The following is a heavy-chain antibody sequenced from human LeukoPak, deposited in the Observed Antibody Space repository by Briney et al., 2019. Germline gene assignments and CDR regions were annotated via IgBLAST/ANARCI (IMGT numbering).Heavy chain of an antibody. CDR3: ARAESGSLDY. D-gene: IGHD1-26*01. CDR2: ISSSSSYT. CDR1: GLTFSDYY. J-gene: IGHJ4*02. Sequence: PGGSLRLSCAAPGLTFSDYYMCWIRQAPGKGLEWVSYISSSSSYTNYADSVKGRFTISRDNAKNSLYLQMNSLRAEDTAEYCCARAESGSLDYWGQGTLVTVSS. V-gene: IGHV3-11*05.